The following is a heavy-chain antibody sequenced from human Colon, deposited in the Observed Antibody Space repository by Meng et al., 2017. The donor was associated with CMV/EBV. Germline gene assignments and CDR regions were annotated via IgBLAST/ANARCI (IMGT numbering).Heavy chain of an antibody. Sequence: SLRLDGAASGFTNTWMTWVQREAGKGLEVGGRIKSKSDGGTTDYAAPVKGRFTISKDDSENMVYLQMNSLKTEDAAVYYCTSDSLRYWGQGTLVTVSS. CDR3: TSDSLRY. V-gene: IGHV3-15*07. CDR1: GFTNTW. D-gene: IGHD3-16*01. J-gene: IGHJ4*02. CDR2: IKSKSDGGTT.